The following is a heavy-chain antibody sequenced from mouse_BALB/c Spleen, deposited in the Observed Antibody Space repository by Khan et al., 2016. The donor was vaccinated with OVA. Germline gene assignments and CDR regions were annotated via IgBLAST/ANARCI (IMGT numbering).Heavy chain of an antibody. CDR2: ISRGGGYT. Sequence: EVELVESGGDLVKPGGSLKLSCAASGFNFSSYGMSWVRQTPDKRLEWVASISRGGGYTYYAASVKGRFTISRDNAKNTLYLQMSSLKSEDTAMFYCTRAYDGNDYYAMDNWGQGTSVTVSS. D-gene: IGHD2-9*01. J-gene: IGHJ4*01. V-gene: IGHV5-6*01. CDR3: TRAYDGNDYYAMDN. CDR1: GFNFSSYG.